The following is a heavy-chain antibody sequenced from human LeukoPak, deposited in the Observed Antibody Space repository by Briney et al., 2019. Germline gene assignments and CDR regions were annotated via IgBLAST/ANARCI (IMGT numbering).Heavy chain of an antibody. Sequence: GGSLRLSCAASGFTFSSYSMNWVRQAPGKGLEWVSSISSSSSYIYYADSVKGRFTISRDNAKNSLYQQMNSLRAEDTAVYYCARTDTAMVAMYYFDYWGQGTLVTVSS. J-gene: IGHJ4*02. D-gene: IGHD5-18*01. CDR2: ISSSSSYI. CDR3: ARTDTAMVAMYYFDY. V-gene: IGHV3-21*01. CDR1: GFTFSSYS.